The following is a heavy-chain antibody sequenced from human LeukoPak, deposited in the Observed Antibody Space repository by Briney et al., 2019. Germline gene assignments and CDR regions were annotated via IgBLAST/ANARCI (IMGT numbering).Heavy chain of an antibody. V-gene: IGHV1-69*05. CDR3: ARDQLLTYYYDSSGYFDAFDI. Sequence: SVKVSCKASGGTFSSYAISWVRQAPGQGLEWMGRIIPIFGTANYAQKFQGRVTITTDESTSTAYMELSSLRSEDTAVYYCARDQLLTYYYDSSGYFDAFDIWGQGAMVTVSS. CDR1: GGTFSSYA. CDR2: IIPIFGTA. J-gene: IGHJ3*02. D-gene: IGHD3-22*01.